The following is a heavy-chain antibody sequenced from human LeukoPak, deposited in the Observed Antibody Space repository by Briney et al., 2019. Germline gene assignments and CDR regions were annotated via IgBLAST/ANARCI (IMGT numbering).Heavy chain of an antibody. Sequence: GASVKVSCKASGYIFTNYYMHWVRQAPGQGLEWMGIINPSGGSTNYAQKFQGRVTMTRDMSTSTVYMELSSLRSEDTAVYYCARETKNYDILVQPDYWGQGTLVTVSS. D-gene: IGHD3-9*01. CDR3: ARETKNYDILVQPDY. J-gene: IGHJ4*02. V-gene: IGHV1-46*01. CDR1: GYIFTNYY. CDR2: INPSGGST.